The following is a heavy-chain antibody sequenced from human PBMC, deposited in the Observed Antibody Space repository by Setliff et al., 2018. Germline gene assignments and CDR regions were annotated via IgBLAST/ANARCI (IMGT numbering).Heavy chain of an antibody. J-gene: IGHJ6*03. CDR2: ISSTSTYI. D-gene: IGHD5-12*01. CDR3: TRARDIAPTYYYMEV. V-gene: IGHV3-21*01. CDR1: GFTFSTYS. Sequence: PGGSLRLSCAASGFTFSTYSFNWVRQAPGKGLEWVSAISSTSTYIYYADSVKGRFTISRDNSKNSLYLHMNSLRAEDTAVYYCTRARDIAPTYYYMEVWGKGTTVTVSS.